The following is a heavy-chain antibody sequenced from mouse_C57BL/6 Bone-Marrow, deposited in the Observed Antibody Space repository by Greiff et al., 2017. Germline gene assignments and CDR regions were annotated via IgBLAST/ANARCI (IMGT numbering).Heavy chain of an antibody. CDR2: IYPGNSDT. J-gene: IGHJ2*01. Sequence: EVQLQQSGTVLARPGASVKMSCKTSGYTFTSYWMHWVKQRPGQGLEWIGAIYPGNSDTSYNQKFKGKAKLTAVTSASTAYMELSSLTNEDSAVYYCTRREDYYGSSRYVGVDYGGQGTTLTVSS. V-gene: IGHV1-5*01. CDR3: TRREDYYGSSRYVGVDY. D-gene: IGHD1-1*01. CDR1: GYTFTSYW.